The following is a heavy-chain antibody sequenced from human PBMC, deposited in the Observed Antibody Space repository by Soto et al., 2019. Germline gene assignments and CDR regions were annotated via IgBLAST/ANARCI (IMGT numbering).Heavy chain of an antibody. CDR1: GFTFSNYA. CDR2: ISDNGFST. CDR3: ARGPSTVATWLDY. D-gene: IGHD4-17*01. J-gene: IGHJ4*02. Sequence: EVPLVESGEGLVQPGGSLRLSCAASGFTFSNYAMHWVRQAPGKGLEYVSAISDNGFSTYYGDSVRGRFIISRDNSKNTLYLQMGSLRAEDMAVYYCARGPSTVATWLDYWGQGTRVTVSS. V-gene: IGHV3-64*02.